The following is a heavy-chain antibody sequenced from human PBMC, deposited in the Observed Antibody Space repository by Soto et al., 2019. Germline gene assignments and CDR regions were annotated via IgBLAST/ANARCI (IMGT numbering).Heavy chain of an antibody. CDR3: ARGSNPYYFDY. V-gene: IGHV1-3*01. CDR1: GYTFTSYA. Sequence: QVQLVQSGAEVKKPGASVKVSCKASGYTFTSYAMHWVRQSPGQRLEWMGWINAGNGNTKYSQKFQGRVTITRDTSASTAYMELSSLRSEDTDVYYCARGSNPYYFDYWGQGTLVTVSS. CDR2: INAGNGNT. J-gene: IGHJ4*02.